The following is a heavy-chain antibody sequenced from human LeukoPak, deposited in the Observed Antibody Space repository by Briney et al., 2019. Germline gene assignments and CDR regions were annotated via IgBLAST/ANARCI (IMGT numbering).Heavy chain of an antibody. CDR3: ARDTKNKDYGSLVRYFDY. CDR2: IYYSGST. J-gene: IGHJ4*02. CDR1: GGSISSGGYY. Sequence: SETLSLTCTVSGGSISSGGYYWSWIRQHPGKGLEWIGYIYYSGSTYYNPSLKSRVTISVDTSKNQFSLKLSSVTAADTAVYYCARDTKNKDYGSLVRYFDYWGQGTLVTVSS. D-gene: IGHD4-17*01. V-gene: IGHV4-31*03.